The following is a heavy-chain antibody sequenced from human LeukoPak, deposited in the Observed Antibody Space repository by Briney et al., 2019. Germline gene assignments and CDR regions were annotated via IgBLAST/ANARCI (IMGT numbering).Heavy chain of an antibody. V-gene: IGHV1-18*01. CDR3: AKTNGDGLVDI. J-gene: IGHJ3*02. CDR1: GYPFTNYC. CDR2: ISSYSGHT. D-gene: IGHD2-21*01. Sequence: ASVKVSCNASGYPFTNYCISWVRQPPGQGLEWMGWISSYSGHTKYVQKLQDRVTMTTDTSTRTPYMELKSQSSEDTPVYYCAKTNGDGLVDIWGQGTMVTVSS.